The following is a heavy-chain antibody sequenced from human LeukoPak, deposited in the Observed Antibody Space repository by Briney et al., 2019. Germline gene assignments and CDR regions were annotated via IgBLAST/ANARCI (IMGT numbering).Heavy chain of an antibody. V-gene: IGHV3-23*01. CDR3: ARGGLDESFQY. J-gene: IGHJ1*01. D-gene: IGHD6-25*01. CDR2: ISGVGGSR. CDR1: GVTFNSYGFTFSSYG. Sequence: GGSLRLSCAASGVTFNSYGFTFSSYGMNWVRQAPGKGLEWVSGISGVGGSRYYADSVKGRFTISRDNSKNTLYLQMNSLRAEDTAVYYCARGGLDESFQYWGQGTLVTVST.